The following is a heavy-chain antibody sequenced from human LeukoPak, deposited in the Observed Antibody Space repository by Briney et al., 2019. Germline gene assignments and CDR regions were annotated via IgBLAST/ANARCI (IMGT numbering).Heavy chain of an antibody. V-gene: IGHV3-48*03. Sequence: PGGSLRLSCAASGFTFSSYVMNWVRQAPGKGLEWVSYISSSGSTIYYADSVKGRFTISRDNAKNSLYLQMNSLRAEDTAVYYCARDLSGSYYDGGGYFDYWGQGTLVTVSS. J-gene: IGHJ4*02. D-gene: IGHD1-26*01. CDR2: ISSSGSTI. CDR3: ARDLSGSYYDGGGYFDY. CDR1: GFTFSSYV.